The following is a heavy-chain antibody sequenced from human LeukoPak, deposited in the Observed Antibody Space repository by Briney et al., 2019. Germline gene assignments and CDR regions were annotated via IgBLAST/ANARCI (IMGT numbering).Heavy chain of an antibody. CDR1: GYTFTSYY. Sequence: ASVKVSCKASGYTFTSYYMHWVRQAPGQGLEWMGIINPSGGSTSYTQKFQGRVTMTRDTSTSTVYMELSSLRSEDTAVYYCARGKIVVVVAATKVDPVFAFDIWGQGTMVTVSS. V-gene: IGHV1-46*01. J-gene: IGHJ3*02. D-gene: IGHD2-15*01. CDR3: ARGKIVVVVAATKVDPVFAFDI. CDR2: INPSGGST.